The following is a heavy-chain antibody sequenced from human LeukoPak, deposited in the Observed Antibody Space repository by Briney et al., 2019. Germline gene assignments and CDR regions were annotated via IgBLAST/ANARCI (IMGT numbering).Heavy chain of an antibody. V-gene: IGHV3-23*01. J-gene: IGHJ4*02. CDR1: GFTVSSNY. CDR2: ISGSGGST. Sequence: GGSLRLSCAASGFTVSSNYMSWVRQAPGKGLEWVSAISGSGGSTYYADSVKGRFTISRDNAKSSLYLQMNSLRAEDTAVYYCARGAAVDYWGQGTLVTVSS. D-gene: IGHD6-13*01. CDR3: ARGAAVDY.